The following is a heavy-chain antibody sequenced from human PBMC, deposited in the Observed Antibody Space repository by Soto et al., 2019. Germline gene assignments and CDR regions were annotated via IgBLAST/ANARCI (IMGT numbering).Heavy chain of an antibody. V-gene: IGHV1-18*04. D-gene: IGHD3-10*01. CDR2: ISPYNGNT. J-gene: IGHJ5*02. CDR1: GYTFVDYG. Sequence: QVQLVQSGVEVKKPGASVKVSCKASGYTFVDYGFSWVRQAPGQGLEWMGWISPYNGNTHYVETFQGRVTMTTDTSTNTAFMELRTLTYDDTAVYYCARVPTPTHGDSNKNNFLDPWGQGTLVTVSS. CDR3: ARVPTPTHGDSNKNNFLDP.